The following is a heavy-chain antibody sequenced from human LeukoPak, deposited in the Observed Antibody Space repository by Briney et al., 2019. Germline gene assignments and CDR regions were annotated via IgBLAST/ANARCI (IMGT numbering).Heavy chain of an antibody. Sequence: PGGSLRLSCAASGFTFDDYAMHWVRHAPWKGLEWVSGISWNSGSIGYADSVKGRFTISRDNAKNSLYLQMNSLRAEDTALYYCAKDNGIAAAQDYYYYYGMDVWGQGTTVTVSS. D-gene: IGHD6-13*01. CDR1: GFTFDDYA. J-gene: IGHJ6*02. CDR2: ISWNSGSI. CDR3: AKDNGIAAAQDYYYYYGMDV. V-gene: IGHV3-9*01.